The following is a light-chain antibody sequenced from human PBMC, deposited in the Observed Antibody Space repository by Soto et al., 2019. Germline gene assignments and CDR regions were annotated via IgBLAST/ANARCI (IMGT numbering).Light chain of an antibody. V-gene: IGLV1-36*01. Sequence: QSVLTQPPSVSEAPSQRVTISCSGSSSNIGNNAVNWYQQFPGKAPKLLIYYDDLVPSGVSDRFSGSKSGTSASLAIRGLQSEDEADYYCAAWDDTLHGPVFGGGTKLTVL. CDR1: SSNIGNNA. CDR3: AAWDDTLHGPV. J-gene: IGLJ2*01. CDR2: YDD.